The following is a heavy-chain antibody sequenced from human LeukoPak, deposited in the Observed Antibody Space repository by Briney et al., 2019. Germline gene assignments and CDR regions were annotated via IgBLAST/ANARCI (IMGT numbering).Heavy chain of an antibody. D-gene: IGHD1-1*01. V-gene: IGHV4-38-2*01. Sequence: SETLSLTCAVSGYSISSGYYWGWIRQPPGKGLEWIGSIYHSGSTYYNPSLKSRVTISVDTSKNQLSLKLSSVTAADTAVYYCARQPRNWNDFLDYWGQGTLVTVSS. CDR3: ARQPRNWNDFLDY. CDR2: IYHSGST. J-gene: IGHJ4*02. CDR1: GYSISSGYY.